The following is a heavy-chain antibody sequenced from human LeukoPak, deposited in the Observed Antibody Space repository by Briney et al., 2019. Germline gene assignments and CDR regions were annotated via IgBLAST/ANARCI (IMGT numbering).Heavy chain of an antibody. CDR2: IKQHASPK. D-gene: IGHD1-1*01. J-gene: IGHJ5*02. CDR1: GFTLSNYW. V-gene: IGHV3-7*03. Sequence: PGWSLTLSCAASGFTLSNYWKIWIRPAPWTGPDPVANIKQHASPKRYPHSVRGRFSNSRDNAQTALNLQMNSLREEDTPVYYCARASDPSLQLTWGQGTLVTVSS. CDR3: ARASDPSLQLT.